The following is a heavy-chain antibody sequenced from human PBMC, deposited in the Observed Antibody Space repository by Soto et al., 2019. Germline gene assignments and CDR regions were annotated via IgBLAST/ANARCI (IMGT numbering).Heavy chain of an antibody. D-gene: IGHD7-27*01. Sequence: QVQLVQSGAEVKKPGSSVKVSCKASGGTFSSYAISWVRQAPGQGLVWMGGIIPKGTATYAQKFRGRVSITANKSTSTAYMELSSLTSEDMAVYYCSTAGDSGAWISYWGQGTLVTVSS. CDR3: STAGDSGAWISY. CDR1: GGTFSSYA. CDR2: IIPKGTA. V-gene: IGHV1-69*06. J-gene: IGHJ4*02.